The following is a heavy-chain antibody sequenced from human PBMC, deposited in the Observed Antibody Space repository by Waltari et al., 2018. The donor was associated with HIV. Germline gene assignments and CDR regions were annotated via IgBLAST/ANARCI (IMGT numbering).Heavy chain of an antibody. CDR3: GAFLCAEDCRDGFDV. J-gene: IGHJ3*01. D-gene: IGHD2-21*02. V-gene: IGHV3-21*06. CDR2: SSDDSSFI. CDR1: GFTFKTYS. Sequence: ESGGGRAKPGGTLKLSCSGSGFTFKTYSVSWIRQTPGRGLGWISSSSDDSSFIYYADSVKVRFTVSRDNVRNSVFLQMNDVRAEDTAKYFCGAFLCAEDCRDGFDVWGQGTMVTVSS.